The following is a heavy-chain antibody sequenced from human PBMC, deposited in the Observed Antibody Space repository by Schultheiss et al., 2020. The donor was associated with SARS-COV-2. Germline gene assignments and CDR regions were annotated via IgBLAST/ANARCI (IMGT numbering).Heavy chain of an antibody. CDR3: ARQRPYYDFWSGYYGDARGEFDY. V-gene: IGHV3-33*08. Sequence: GGSLRLSCAASGFTFSSYGMHWVRQAPGKGLEWVAVIWYDGSNKYYADSVKGRFTISRDNSKNTLYLQMNSLRAEDTAVYYCARQRPYYDFWSGYYGDARGEFDYWGQGTLVTVSS. CDR1: GFTFSSYG. J-gene: IGHJ4*02. CDR2: IWYDGSNK. D-gene: IGHD3-3*01.